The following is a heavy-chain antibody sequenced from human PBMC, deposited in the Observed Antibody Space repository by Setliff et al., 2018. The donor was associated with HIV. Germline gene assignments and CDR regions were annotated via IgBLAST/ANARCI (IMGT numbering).Heavy chain of an antibody. Sequence: GGSLRLSCVASGFSFRSYAMTWVRQAPGKGLEWVTFIWYDGSDKYYLDSVKGRFTISRDNSKNTLYLQMNNLRPEDTAVYYCAKDFQWSTVNTPLNYQYGMDVWGQGTTVTVSS. V-gene: IGHV3-33*03. J-gene: IGHJ6*02. CDR1: GFSFRSYA. CDR3: AKDFQWSTVNTPLNYQYGMDV. D-gene: IGHD4-17*01. CDR2: IWYDGSDK.